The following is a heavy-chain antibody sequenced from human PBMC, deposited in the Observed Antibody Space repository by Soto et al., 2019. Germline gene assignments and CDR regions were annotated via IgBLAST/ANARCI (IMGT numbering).Heavy chain of an antibody. CDR2: IYHSGST. Sequence: QLQLQESGSGLVKPSQTLSLTCAVSGGSISSGGYSWSWIRQPPGKGLEWSGYIYHSGSTYYNPYLKNPVSTSVDRSKNTFSRKLNSVTAADTAVYYCARDPGPWGQGTKVTVSS. J-gene: IGHJ3*01. CDR3: ARDPGP. CDR1: GGSISSGGYS. V-gene: IGHV4-30-2*01.